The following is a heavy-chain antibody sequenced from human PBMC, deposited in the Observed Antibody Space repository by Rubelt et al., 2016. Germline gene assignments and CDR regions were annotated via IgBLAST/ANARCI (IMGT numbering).Heavy chain of an antibody. V-gene: IGHV4-39*07. D-gene: IGHD2-15*01. Sequence: QLQLQESGPGLVKPSETLSLTCTVSGGSISSSSYYWGWIRQPPGKGLAWMGFLFYNWCTYYNRSLMGRFTIPLETTRNQLSRRLSSVKAEEAAVDYGAREEGSHNRSGGNFDYWGQGTLVTVSS. CDR1: GGSISSSSYY. J-gene: IGHJ4*02. CDR2: LFYNWCT. CDR3: AREEGSHNRSGGNFDY.